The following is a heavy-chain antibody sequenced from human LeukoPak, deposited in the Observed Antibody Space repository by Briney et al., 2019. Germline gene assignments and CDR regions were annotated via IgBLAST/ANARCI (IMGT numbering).Heavy chain of an antibody. CDR3: AKRWWITGTSWYFDL. CDR1: GFTFSSYA. V-gene: IGHV3-23*01. J-gene: IGHJ2*01. D-gene: IGHD1-7*01. CDR2: ISGSGGST. Sequence: GGSLRLSCAASGFTFSSYAMSWVRQAPGKGLEWVSAISGSGGSTYYADSVKGRFTISRDNSKNTLYLQMNSLRAEDTAVYYCAKRWWITGTSWYFDLWGRGTLVTVSS.